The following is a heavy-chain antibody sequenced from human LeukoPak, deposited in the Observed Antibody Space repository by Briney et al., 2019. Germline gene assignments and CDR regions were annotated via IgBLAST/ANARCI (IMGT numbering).Heavy chain of an antibody. D-gene: IGHD4-17*01. CDR1: GFIFSSYT. J-gene: IGHJ4*02. V-gene: IGHV3-23*01. Sequence: GGSLRLSCTASGFIFSSYTMSWVRQAPGRGLEWVSTISGSGDNSYYADSVKGRFTISRDNSKNTLYLQMNSLRVEDTAIFYCAKDSPSAPVTSVWGQGTLVTVSP. CDR2: ISGSGDNS. CDR3: AKDSPSAPVTSV.